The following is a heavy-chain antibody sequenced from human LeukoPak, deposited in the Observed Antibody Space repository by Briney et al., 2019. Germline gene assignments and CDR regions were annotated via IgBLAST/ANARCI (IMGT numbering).Heavy chain of an antibody. V-gene: IGHV4-39*07. CDR2: FYYTGSI. Sequence: SETLSLTCTVSGGSISSTSYYWGWIRQSPGRGLEWIGSFYYTGSIFDNRSLRSRVTISIDMSKNQFLLKLTSVTAADTAVYYCVSRTTVTNFAYWGQGPLVTVSS. J-gene: IGHJ4*02. CDR3: VSRTTVTNFAY. D-gene: IGHD4-17*01. CDR1: GGSISSTSYY.